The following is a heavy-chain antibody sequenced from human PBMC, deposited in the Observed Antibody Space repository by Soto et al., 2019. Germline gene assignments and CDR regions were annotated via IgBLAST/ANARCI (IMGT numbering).Heavy chain of an antibody. J-gene: IGHJ5*02. Sequence: ASETLSLTCSVSGDSVSSGAYYWSWIRQPPGKGLEWIGYVYYSGSTSYNPSVETGVTISVDTSKNQFSLKLTSVTPADTAIYYCARVKRSTSRLDPWGQGTLVTVSS. CDR1: GDSVSSGAYY. CDR3: ARVKRSTSRLDP. D-gene: IGHD1-26*01. V-gene: IGHV4-61*08. CDR2: VYYSGST.